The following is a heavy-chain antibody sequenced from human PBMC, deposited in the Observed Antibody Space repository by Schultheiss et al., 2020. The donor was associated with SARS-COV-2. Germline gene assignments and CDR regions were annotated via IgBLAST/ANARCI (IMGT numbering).Heavy chain of an antibody. CDR1: GFTVSSNY. V-gene: IGHV3-48*01. CDR2: ISSSSSTI. Sequence: GGSLRLSCAASGFTVSSNYMSWVRQAPGKGLEWVSYISSSSSTIYYADSVKGRFTISRDNAKNSLYLQMNSLRAEDTAVYYCARHDYGDYVDYWGQGTLVTVSS. J-gene: IGHJ4*02. D-gene: IGHD4-17*01. CDR3: ARHDYGDYVDY.